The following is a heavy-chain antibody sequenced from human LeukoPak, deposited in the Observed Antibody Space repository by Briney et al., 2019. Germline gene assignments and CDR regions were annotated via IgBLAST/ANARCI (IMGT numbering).Heavy chain of an antibody. Sequence: SETLSLTCTVSGYSISSGYYWGWIRQPPGKGLEWIGYIYYSGSTNYNPSLKSRVTISVDTSKDQFSLKLSSVTAADTAVYYCAKSGALKWAYWGQGTLVTVSS. CDR3: AKSGALKWAY. CDR2: IYYSGST. V-gene: IGHV4-61*01. CDR1: GYSISSGYY. D-gene: IGHD2-8*01. J-gene: IGHJ4*02.